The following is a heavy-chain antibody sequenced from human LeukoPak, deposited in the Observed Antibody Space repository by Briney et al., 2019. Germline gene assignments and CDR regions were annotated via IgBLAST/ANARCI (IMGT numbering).Heavy chain of an antibody. Sequence: GGSLRLSCAASGFTFDYSAMTWVRQAPEKGLEWVSTINTGDITFYANSVKGRFTISRDNSKNALFLQMNSLRAEDTAIYYCVKGGSTYYDDWGQGTLVTVSS. D-gene: IGHD3-22*01. J-gene: IGHJ4*02. CDR1: GFTFDYSA. CDR3: VKGGSTYYDD. CDR2: INTGDIT. V-gene: IGHV3-23*01.